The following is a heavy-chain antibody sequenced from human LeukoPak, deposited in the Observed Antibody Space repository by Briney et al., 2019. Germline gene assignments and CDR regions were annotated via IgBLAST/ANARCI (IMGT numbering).Heavy chain of an antibody. CDR1: GFTFSSYS. CDR3: AKRMNMVTTRGVDY. Sequence: PGGSLRLSCAASGFTFSSYSMNWVRQAPGKGLGWVSYISSSSSTTYYADSVKGRFTISRDNSKNTLYLQMNSLRAEDTAVYYCAKRMNMVTTRGVDYWGQGALVTVSS. V-gene: IGHV3-48*01. D-gene: IGHD4/OR15-4a*01. J-gene: IGHJ4*02. CDR2: ISSSSSTT.